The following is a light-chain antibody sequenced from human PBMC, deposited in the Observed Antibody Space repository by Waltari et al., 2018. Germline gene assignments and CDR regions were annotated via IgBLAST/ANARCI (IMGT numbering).Light chain of an antibody. CDR1: HDISNA. Sequence: AVQLTQSPSSLSASVGDRVSITCRASHDISNALAWYQQKAGKPPKLLIYDASTLESGVPSKFSGSGSGTYFTLTISSLQPEDFATYYCQHFNSYPPWTFGQGTNLEI. J-gene: IGKJ2*01. CDR3: QHFNSYPPWT. CDR2: DAS. V-gene: IGKV1-13*02.